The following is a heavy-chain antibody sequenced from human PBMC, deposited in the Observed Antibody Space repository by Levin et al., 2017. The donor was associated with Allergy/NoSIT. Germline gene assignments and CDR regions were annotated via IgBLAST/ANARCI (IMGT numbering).Heavy chain of an antibody. D-gene: IGHD3-10*01. CDR1: GGSVSSGSYY. CDR3: ARVPSNYYGSGIVYYFDY. CDR2: IYYSGST. J-gene: IGHJ4*02. V-gene: IGHV4-61*01. Sequence: SETLSLTCTVSGGSVSSGSYYWSWIRQPPGKGLEWIGYIYYSGSTNYNPSLKSRVTISVDTSKNQFSLKLSSVTAADTAVYYCARVPSNYYGSGIVYYFDYWGQGTLVTVSS.